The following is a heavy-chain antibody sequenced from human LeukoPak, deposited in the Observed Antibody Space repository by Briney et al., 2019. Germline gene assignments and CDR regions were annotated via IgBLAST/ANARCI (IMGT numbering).Heavy chain of an antibody. Sequence: GGSVRLSCAASGFIVSTNYMSWVRQAPGKGLEWVSAISGSGGSTYYADSVKGRFTISRDNSKNTLYLQMNSLRAEDTAVYYCAKVRISRPFNYFDYWGQGTLVTVSP. V-gene: IGHV3-23*01. CDR2: ISGSGGST. D-gene: IGHD2-2*01. J-gene: IGHJ4*02. CDR1: GFIVSTNY. CDR3: AKVRISRPFNYFDY.